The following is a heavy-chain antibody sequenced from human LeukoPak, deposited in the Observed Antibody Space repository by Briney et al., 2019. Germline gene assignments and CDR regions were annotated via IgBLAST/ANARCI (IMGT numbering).Heavy chain of an antibody. J-gene: IGHJ3*02. V-gene: IGHV3-21*01. D-gene: IGHD3-3*01. CDR1: GFTFTTYR. CDR2: ISSSSSYT. CDR3: ARRLRFLEWSPFDI. Sequence: GGSLRLSCAASGFTFTTYRMEWVRQAPGKGLEWVSSISSSSSYTYYADSVKGRFTISRDNAKNSLYLQMNSLRAEDMAVYYCARRLRFLEWSPFDIWGQGTMVTVSS.